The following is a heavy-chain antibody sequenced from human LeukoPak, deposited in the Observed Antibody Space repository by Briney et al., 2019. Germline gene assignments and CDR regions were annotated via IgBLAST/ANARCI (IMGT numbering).Heavy chain of an antibody. D-gene: IGHD3-10*01. CDR3: ASQLWSGDYYYYMDV. CDR2: IYYSGST. J-gene: IGHJ6*03. CDR1: GGSISSYY. Sequence: SETLSLTCTVSGGSISSYYWSWIRQPPGKGLEWIGYIYYSGSTNYNPSLESRVTISVDTSKNQFSLKLSSVTAADTAVYYCASQLWSGDYYYYMDVWGKGTTVTVSS. V-gene: IGHV4-59*08.